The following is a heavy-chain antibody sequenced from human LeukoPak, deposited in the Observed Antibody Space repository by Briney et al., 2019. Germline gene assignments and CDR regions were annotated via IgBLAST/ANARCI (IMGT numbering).Heavy chain of an antibody. CDR2: IKQDGSKK. CDR1: GFPFSSYW. Sequence: GGSLRLSWVASGFPFSSYWMTWVRQAPGKGLEWVANIKQDGSKKSYVDSVKGRFTISRDNAKNSLYLQMNSLRAEDTAIYYCTRVGYIDEGIDYWGQGTLVTVSS. CDR3: TRVGYIDEGIDY. V-gene: IGHV3-7*04. D-gene: IGHD5-24*01. J-gene: IGHJ4*02.